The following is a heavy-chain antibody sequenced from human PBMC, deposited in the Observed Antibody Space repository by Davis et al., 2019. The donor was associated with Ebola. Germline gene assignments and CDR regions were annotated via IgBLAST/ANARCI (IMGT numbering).Heavy chain of an antibody. Sequence: SETLSLTCTVSGGSVSSGGYYWNWIRQPPGKEPQWIGYISYTGSTNYNPSLKSRVTISADTSKNQFSLKLRSVTAADTAVYYCARGRLLEWPPTFYGLDVWGKGTTVTVSS. J-gene: IGHJ6*04. CDR3: ARGRLLEWPPTFYGLDV. D-gene: IGHD3-3*01. CDR1: GGSVSSGGYY. CDR2: ISYTGST. V-gene: IGHV4-61*08.